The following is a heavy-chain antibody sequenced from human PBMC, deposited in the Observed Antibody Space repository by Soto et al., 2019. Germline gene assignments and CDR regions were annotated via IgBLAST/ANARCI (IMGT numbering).Heavy chain of an antibody. Sequence: SKTLSLNCAISGDSVSESSVSWNWIRQSPSRGLEWLGRTNYGSKWSYANAKSVRSRINISVDTSKNQFSLQLSSVTAADTAVYFCAKLSIELRFLEWSHTMDVWGKGTTVTVSS. CDR2: TNYGSKWSY. CDR3: AKLSIELRFLEWSHTMDV. D-gene: IGHD3-3*01. CDR1: GDSVSESSVS. J-gene: IGHJ6*03. V-gene: IGHV6-1*01.